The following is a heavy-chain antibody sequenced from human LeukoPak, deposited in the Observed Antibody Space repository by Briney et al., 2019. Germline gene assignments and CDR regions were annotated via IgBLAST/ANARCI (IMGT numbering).Heavy chain of an antibody. CDR1: SGSISSSSYY. J-gene: IGHJ5*02. CDR3: ARHPIFSGMGSQLWFDP. Sequence: PSETLSLTCTVSSGSISSSSYYWGWIRQSPGRGLEWIGSIYYRGSTFYKPSLKGRVTISVDTSKNQFSLKLSSVAAADTAVYYCARHPIFSGMGSQLWFDPWGQGTLDTVSS. CDR2: IYYRGST. V-gene: IGHV4-39*01. D-gene: IGHD3-10*01.